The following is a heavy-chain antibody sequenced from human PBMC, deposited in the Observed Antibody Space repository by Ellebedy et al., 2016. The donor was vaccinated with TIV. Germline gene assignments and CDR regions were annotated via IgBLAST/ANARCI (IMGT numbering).Heavy chain of an antibody. CDR3: AREDLLASSSPDHSGMDV. CDR2: IHPSGGST. Sequence: AASVKVSCKTSGYTFTDYYMNWVRQAPGQGLEWMGIIHPSGGSTTYAQKFQGRVTMTRDTSTSTVYMELSSLTSEATAVYYCAREDLLASSSPDHSGMDVWGHGTTVTVSS. CDR1: GYTFTDYY. V-gene: IGHV1-46*01. D-gene: IGHD6-6*01. J-gene: IGHJ6*02.